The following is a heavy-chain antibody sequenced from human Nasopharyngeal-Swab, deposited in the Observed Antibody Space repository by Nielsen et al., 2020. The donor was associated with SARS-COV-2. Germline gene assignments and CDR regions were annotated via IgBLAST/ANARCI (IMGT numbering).Heavy chain of an antibody. V-gene: IGHV3-66*01. J-gene: IGHJ4*02. CDR3: ARVSYYYGSGDY. Sequence: LSLTRAASGFTVSSNYMSWVRQAPGKGLEWVSVIYSGSSTYYADSVKGRFTISRDNSKNTLYLQMNSLRAEDTAVYYCARVSYYYGSGDYWGQGTLVTVSS. D-gene: IGHD3-10*01. CDR2: IYSGSST. CDR1: GFTVSSNY.